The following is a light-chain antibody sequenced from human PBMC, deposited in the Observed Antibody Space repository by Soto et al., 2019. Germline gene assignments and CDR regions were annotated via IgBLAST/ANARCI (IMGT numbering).Light chain of an antibody. Sequence: EVVLTQSPLSLPVTLGQSASISCRSSQSLVSSNGDTYLNWFHQRPGQSPRRLIYKVSNRDSGVPDRFSGSGSGTDFTLRISRVEAEDVGVYYCMQGTHWPPITFGQGTHWR. CDR1: QSLVSSNGDTY. CDR2: KVS. J-gene: IGKJ5*01. V-gene: IGKV2-30*01. CDR3: MQGTHWPPIT.